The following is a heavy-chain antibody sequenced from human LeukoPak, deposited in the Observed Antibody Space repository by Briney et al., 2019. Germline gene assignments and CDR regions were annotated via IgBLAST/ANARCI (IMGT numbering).Heavy chain of an antibody. J-gene: IGHJ3*02. Sequence: GESLKISCKGSGYSFTSYWIGWVRQMPGKGLEWMGIIYPGDSDTRYSPSFQGQVTISADKSISTAYLPWSSLKASDTAMYYCARATYYYDSSGFHDAFDIWGQGTMVTVSS. CDR1: GYSFTSYW. CDR3: ARATYYYDSSGFHDAFDI. CDR2: IYPGDSDT. V-gene: IGHV5-51*01. D-gene: IGHD3-22*01.